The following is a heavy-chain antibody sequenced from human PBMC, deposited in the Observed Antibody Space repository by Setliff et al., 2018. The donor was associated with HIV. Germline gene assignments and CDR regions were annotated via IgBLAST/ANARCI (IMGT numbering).Heavy chain of an antibody. Sequence: SETLSLTCTVSYGSISGLYWTWIRQPPGKGLEWIGYIHHSGGTQYNPSLMSRLTMSVDSSKNQFSLSLSSVTAADTAVYYCARLPDINSWPFDYWARGTLVTVSS. CDR1: YGSISGLY. V-gene: IGHV4-59*11. CDR2: IHHSGGT. J-gene: IGHJ4*02. CDR3: ARLPDINSWPFDY. D-gene: IGHD6-13*01.